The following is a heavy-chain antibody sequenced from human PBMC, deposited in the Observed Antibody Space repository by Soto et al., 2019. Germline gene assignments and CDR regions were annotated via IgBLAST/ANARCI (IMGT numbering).Heavy chain of an antibody. CDR2: IIPILGIA. CDR3: ARESLVAAAAPGDY. Sequence: QVQLVQSGAEVKKPGSSVKVSGKASGGTFSSYTISWVRQAPGQGLEWMGRIIPILGIANYAQKFQGRVTITADKSTSTAYMELSSLRSEDTAVYYCARESLVAAAAPGDYWGQGTLVTVSS. J-gene: IGHJ4*02. D-gene: IGHD6-13*01. V-gene: IGHV1-69*08. CDR1: GGTFSSYT.